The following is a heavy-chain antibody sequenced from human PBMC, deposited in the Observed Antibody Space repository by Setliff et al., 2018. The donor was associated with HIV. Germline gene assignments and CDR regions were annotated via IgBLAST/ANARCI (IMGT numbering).Heavy chain of an antibody. CDR1: GGSFSGYY. CDR2: INHSGST. D-gene: IGHD1-26*01. J-gene: IGHJ4*02. CDR3: AGGPGTTSIDY. Sequence: LSLTCAVYGGSFSGYYWSWIRQPPGKGLEWIGEINHSGSTNYNMSLWSRVTISLDASRNQFSLELISVTAADTAVYYCAGGPGTTSIDYWAQGSLVTVSS. V-gene: IGHV4-34*01.